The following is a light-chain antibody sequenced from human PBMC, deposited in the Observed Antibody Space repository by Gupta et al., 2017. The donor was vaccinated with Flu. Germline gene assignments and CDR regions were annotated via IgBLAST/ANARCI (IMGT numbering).Light chain of an antibody. CDR1: QVISSY. J-gene: IGKJ4*01. CDR2: AAS. V-gene: IGKV1-39*01. Sequence: DIQMTQSPSSLSASVGDRVTITCRASQVISSYLNWYQQKPGKAPQLLIYAASSLHSRVPSRFSGSGAGTDFTLISSRLQPDDFVTYYCQQSYSTPHTFGEGTKVEIK. CDR3: QQSYSTPHT.